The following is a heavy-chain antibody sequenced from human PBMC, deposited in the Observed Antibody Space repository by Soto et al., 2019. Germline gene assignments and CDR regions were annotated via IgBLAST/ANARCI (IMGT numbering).Heavy chain of an antibody. J-gene: IGHJ5*02. CDR2: IIPIFGTS. D-gene: IGHD2-15*01. CDR1: GGSFSSNT. V-gene: IGHV1-69*01. Sequence: QLQLVQSGAEVKKPGSSVNVSCKTSGGSFSSNTITWVRQAPGQGLEWMGGIIPIFGTSNYAQKFQGRVTITADESTNTVYMDLSRLRYEDTAVYYCARDVLLVVVSATRAAGWFDPWGQGTLVTVSS. CDR3: ARDVLLVVVSATRAAGWFDP.